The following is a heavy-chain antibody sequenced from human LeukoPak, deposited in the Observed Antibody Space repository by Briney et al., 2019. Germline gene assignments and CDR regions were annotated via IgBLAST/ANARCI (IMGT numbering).Heavy chain of an antibody. CDR3: ANSPKSDY. CDR2: ITGSGGST. Sequence: GGSLRLSCAASGFTFSSYGMSWFRQAPGKGLEWLSAITGSGGSTYYADSVQGRFTISRDNSKNTLYLQMSSLRVEDTAVYYCANSPKSDYWGQGTQVTVSS. CDR1: GFTFSSYG. V-gene: IGHV3-23*01. J-gene: IGHJ4*02.